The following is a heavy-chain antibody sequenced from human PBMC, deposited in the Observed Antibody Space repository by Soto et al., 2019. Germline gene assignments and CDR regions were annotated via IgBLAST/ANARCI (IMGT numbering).Heavy chain of an antibody. Sequence: ASVKVSCKASGGTFSSYAISWVRQAPGQGLEWMGGIIPIFGTANYAQKFQGRVTITADESTSTAYMELSSLRSEDTAVYYCARWGYCSSTSCSGFDYWGQGTLVTVYS. CDR1: GGTFSSYA. D-gene: IGHD2-2*01. J-gene: IGHJ4*02. CDR3: ARWGYCSSTSCSGFDY. CDR2: IIPIFGTA. V-gene: IGHV1-69*13.